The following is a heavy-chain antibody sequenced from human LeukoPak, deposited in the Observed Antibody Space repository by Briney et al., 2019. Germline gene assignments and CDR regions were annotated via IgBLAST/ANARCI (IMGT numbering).Heavy chain of an antibody. CDR2: MKTHRGNT. Sequence: SEKVSCKPSLYTLTRYDINWVRQATGHRLECVGCMKTHRGNTRYAQKFQGRVTMTKNTSISTAYMDLSSLRSEQTAVYYWARTKMTLKRGYYYYYMDVWGKGTTVTISS. CDR3: ARTKMTLKRGYYYYYMDV. CDR1: LYTLTRYD. J-gene: IGHJ6*03. V-gene: IGHV1-8*01. D-gene: IGHD3-10*01.